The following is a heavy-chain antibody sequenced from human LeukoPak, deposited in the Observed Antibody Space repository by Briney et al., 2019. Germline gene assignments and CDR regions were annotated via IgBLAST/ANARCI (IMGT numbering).Heavy chain of an antibody. D-gene: IGHD3-22*01. V-gene: IGHV3-48*03. Sequence: GGSLRLSCAVSGFTCSNYEMNWVRQAPGKGLEWISDISISGNSIYYADSVKGRFTISRDNAKNSLYLQMNSLRAEDTAVYYCARGGSSGYNYNAFDIWGQGTMVTVSS. J-gene: IGHJ3*02. CDR3: ARGGSSGYNYNAFDI. CDR2: ISISGNSI. CDR1: GFTCSNYE.